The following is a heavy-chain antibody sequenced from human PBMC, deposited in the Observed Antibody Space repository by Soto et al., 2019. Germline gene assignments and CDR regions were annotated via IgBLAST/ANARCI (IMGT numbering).Heavy chain of an antibody. D-gene: IGHD1-1*01. V-gene: IGHV1-8*01. J-gene: IGHJ6*02. CDR2: VNPNSGNT. CDR1: GYTFTSYD. CDR3: ARGWNHYYGMDV. Sequence: ASVKVSCKASGYTFTSYDINWVRQATGQGLEWMGWVNPNSGNTGYAQKFQGRVTMTRNTSISTAYMELSSLRSEDTAVYYCARGWNHYYGMDVWGQGTTVTVSS.